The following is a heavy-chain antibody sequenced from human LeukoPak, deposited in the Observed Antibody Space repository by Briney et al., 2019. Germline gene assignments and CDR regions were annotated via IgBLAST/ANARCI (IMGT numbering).Heavy chain of an antibody. V-gene: IGHV4-34*01. Sequence: SETLSLTCAVYGGSFSGYYWSWIRQPPVKGLEWIGEINHSGSTNYNPSLKSRVTISVDTSKNQFSLKLSSVTAADTAVYYCARGGPIYNTTVNFDYWGQGTLVTVSS. J-gene: IGHJ4*02. D-gene: IGHD4-17*01. CDR3: ARGGPIYNTTVNFDY. CDR2: INHSGST. CDR1: GGSFSGYY.